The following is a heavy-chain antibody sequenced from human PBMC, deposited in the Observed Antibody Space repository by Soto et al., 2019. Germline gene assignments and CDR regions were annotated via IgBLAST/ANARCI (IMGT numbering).Heavy chain of an antibody. D-gene: IGHD2-15*01. CDR3: ATHKWIGGQRGLDY. J-gene: IGHJ4*02. Sequence: ASVKVSCKVSGYTLTELSMHWVRQAPGKGLEWMGGFDPEDGETIYAQKFQGRVTMTEDTSTDTAYMELSSLRSEDTAVYYCATHKWIGGQRGLDYWGQGTLVTVSS. V-gene: IGHV1-24*01. CDR2: FDPEDGET. CDR1: GYTLTELS.